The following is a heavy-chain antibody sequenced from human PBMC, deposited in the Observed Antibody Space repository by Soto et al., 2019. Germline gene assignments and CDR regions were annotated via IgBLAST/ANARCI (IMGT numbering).Heavy chain of an antibody. V-gene: IGHV4-59*01. CDR3: ARGGRAAYYYYLGV. CDR1: GGSINTYY. CDR2: IYYSGST. Sequence: QVQLQESGPGLVKPSETLSLTCNVSGGSINTYYWSWIRQPPGKGLEWIGYIYYSGSTNYNPSLKSRVTMSVDTSKNQFSLKRSSVTAADTAVYYCARGGRAAYYYYLGVWGKGTTVTVSS. J-gene: IGHJ6*03.